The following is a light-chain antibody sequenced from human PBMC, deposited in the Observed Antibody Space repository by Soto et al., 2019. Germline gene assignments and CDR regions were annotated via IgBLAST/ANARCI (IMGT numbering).Light chain of an antibody. Sequence: QSALTQPASVSGSPGQSITISCTGSSSDVGGYEYVSWYQQHPGKAPRLMIFHVSNRPSGISNRFSGSKSGNTASLTISGLQAEDEADYYCSSYIGRNSYVFGTGTKVTVL. V-gene: IGLV2-14*01. J-gene: IGLJ1*01. CDR2: HVS. CDR1: SSDVGGYEY. CDR3: SSYIGRNSYV.